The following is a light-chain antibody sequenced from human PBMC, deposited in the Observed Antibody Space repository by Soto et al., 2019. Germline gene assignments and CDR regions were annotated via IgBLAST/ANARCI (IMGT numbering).Light chain of an antibody. Sequence: QSVLTQPASVSGSPGQSITISCTGTSSDVGANNYVSWYQHHPGKAPIVLIYDVSNRPSGVSDRFSGSKSGNTASLTISGLQAEGEADYYCSSYTNNIYWVLGGGTKLTVL. J-gene: IGLJ3*02. V-gene: IGLV2-14*01. CDR1: SSDVGANNY. CDR2: DVS. CDR3: SSYTNNIYWV.